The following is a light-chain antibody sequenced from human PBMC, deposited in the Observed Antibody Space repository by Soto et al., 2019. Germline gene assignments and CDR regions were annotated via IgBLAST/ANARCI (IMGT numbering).Light chain of an antibody. Sequence: QSALTQPASVSGSPGQSITISCSGTSSDVGGYNYVSRYQQHPGKAPKLMIYDVIKRPSGVPDRFSGSKSGNTASLTIYGLQAEDEADYYCCSYAGSYTHVFGTGTKVTVL. J-gene: IGLJ1*01. CDR2: DVI. CDR3: CSYAGSYTHV. CDR1: SSDVGGYNY. V-gene: IGLV2-11*01.